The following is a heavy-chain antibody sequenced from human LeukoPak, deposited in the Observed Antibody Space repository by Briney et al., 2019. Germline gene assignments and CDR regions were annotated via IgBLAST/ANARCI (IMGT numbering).Heavy chain of an antibody. Sequence: GGSLRLSCVASGFIFSRYDMHWVRQAPGKGLEWVALIWHDGSKTHYADSVKGRFTISKDDSKSTLYVQMNSLRAEDTAVYYCAKDRESAYYYYYMDVWGKGTTVTVSS. CDR3: AKDRESAYYYYYMDV. J-gene: IGHJ6*03. V-gene: IGHV3-33*06. CDR1: GFIFSRYD. CDR2: IWHDGSKT.